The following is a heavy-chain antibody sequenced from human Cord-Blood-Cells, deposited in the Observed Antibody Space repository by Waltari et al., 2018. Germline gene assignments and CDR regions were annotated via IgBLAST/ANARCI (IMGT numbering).Heavy chain of an antibody. CDR2: INPDRCGT. V-gene: IGHV1-2*02. J-gene: IGHJ4*02. CDR1: GYTFTGYY. Sequence: QVQLVQSGAEVKKPGASVKVSCKASGYTFTGYYMHWMRQAPGQGLEWMGWINPDRCGTNHAQEYEGGVTTTRDMPINTAYMGRSRLRAEVRAVYYCARAAPLTGAVDYWGQGTRVTVSS. D-gene: IGHD7-27*01. CDR3: ARAAPLTGAVDY.